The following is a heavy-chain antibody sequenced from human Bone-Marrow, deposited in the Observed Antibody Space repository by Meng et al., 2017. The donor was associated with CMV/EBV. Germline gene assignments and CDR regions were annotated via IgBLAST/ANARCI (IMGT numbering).Heavy chain of an antibody. CDR2: INPNTGGT. CDR1: EYTFTVYY. CDR3: ARERAIAARSTNDAFDI. V-gene: IGHV1-2*02. D-gene: IGHD6-6*01. Sequence: ASVKVSCKASEYTFTVYYMHWVRQAPGQGLEWMGWINPNTGGTNYVQRFQGRVTMTRDTSISTAYLELTSLRSDDTAVYYCARERAIAARSTNDAFDIWGQGTRVTVSS. J-gene: IGHJ3*02.